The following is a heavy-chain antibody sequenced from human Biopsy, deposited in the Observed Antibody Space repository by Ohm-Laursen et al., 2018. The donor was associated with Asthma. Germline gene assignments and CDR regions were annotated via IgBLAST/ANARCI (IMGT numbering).Heavy chain of an antibody. CDR1: GDSFSNYA. CDR3: ARGYSGSHRIVYYYSGLEV. CDR2: LIPVLGTP. Sequence: ASVKASCNASGDSFSNYAISWVRQAPGQGLEWMGGLIPVLGTPDHAQMFEGRVTITADESTSTAYMELSSLSSEDTAVYYCARGYSGSHRIVYYYSGLEVWGQGTTVTVSS. D-gene: IGHD5-12*01. J-gene: IGHJ6*02. V-gene: IGHV1-69*13.